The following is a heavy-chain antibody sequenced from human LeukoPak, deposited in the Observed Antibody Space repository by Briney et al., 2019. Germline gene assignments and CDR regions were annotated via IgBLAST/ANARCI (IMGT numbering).Heavy chain of an antibody. V-gene: IGHV4-30-4*01. CDR2: IYYSGST. J-gene: IGHJ4*02. Sequence: SETLSLTCTVSGGSISSGDYYWSWIRQPPGKGLEWIGYIYYSGSTYYNPSLKSRVTISVDTSKNQFSLKLSSVTAADTAVYYCARNLGCGGDCYYEYFDYWGQGTLVTVSS. CDR1: GGSISSGDYY. D-gene: IGHD2-21*01. CDR3: ARNLGCGGDCYYEYFDY.